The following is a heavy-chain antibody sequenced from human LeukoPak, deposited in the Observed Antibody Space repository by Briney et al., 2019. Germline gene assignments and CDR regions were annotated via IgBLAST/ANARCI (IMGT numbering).Heavy chain of an antibody. D-gene: IGHD6-13*01. CDR3: VIAAAWFDP. V-gene: IGHV4-34*01. CDR2: INHSGST. Sequence: SETLSLTCAVYGGSFSGYYWSWIRQPPGKGLEWIGEINHSGSTNYNPSLKSRVTISVDTSKNQFSLKLSSVTAADTAVYYCVIAAAWFDPWGQGTLVTVSS. J-gene: IGHJ5*02. CDR1: GGSFSGYY.